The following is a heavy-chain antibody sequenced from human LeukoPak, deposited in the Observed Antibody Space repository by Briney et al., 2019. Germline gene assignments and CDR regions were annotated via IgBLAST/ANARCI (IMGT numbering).Heavy chain of an antibody. CDR2: IRYDGSNK. V-gene: IGHV3-30*02. D-gene: IGHD5-24*01. Sequence: GGSLRLSCAASGFTFSSYGMHWVRQAPGKGLEWVAFIRYDGSNKYYADSVKGRFTISRDNSKNTLYLQMNSLRAEDTAVYYCARDRTDGYSCFDYWGQGTLVTVSS. CDR1: GFTFSSYG. J-gene: IGHJ4*02. CDR3: ARDRTDGYSCFDY.